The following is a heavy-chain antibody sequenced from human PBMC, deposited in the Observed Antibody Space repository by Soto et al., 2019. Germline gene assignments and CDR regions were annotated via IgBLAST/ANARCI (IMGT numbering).Heavy chain of an antibody. D-gene: IGHD6-19*01. CDR3: ARGPTGWYGYDY. CDR1: GFTFRSSW. V-gene: IGHV3-74*01. CDR2: INSDATTK. J-gene: IGHJ4*02. Sequence: EVQLVESGGGLVQPGGSLRLSCVASGFTFRSSWMHWVRQAPGKGLVWVSRINSDATTKNYAEYAKGRFTIARDNAENTRDLQMDSRTAEDTAVYYRARGPTGWYGYDYWGQGTLLTVSS.